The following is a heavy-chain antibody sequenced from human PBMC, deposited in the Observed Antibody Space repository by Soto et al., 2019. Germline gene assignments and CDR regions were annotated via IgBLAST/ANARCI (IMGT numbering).Heavy chain of an antibody. V-gene: IGHV1-18*01. CDR2: ISAYNGNT. D-gene: IGHD3-3*01. CDR1: GYTFTSHG. CDR3: AGIGLLGGIFGVVIIAPVGGSYYYYGMDV. J-gene: IGHJ6*02. Sequence: ASVNVSCKASGYTFTSHGISWVRQAPGQGLEWMGWISAYNGNTNYAQKLQGRVTMTTDTSTSTAYMELRSLRSDDTAVYYCAGIGLLGGIFGVVIIAPVGGSYYYYGMDVWGQGTTVTVSS.